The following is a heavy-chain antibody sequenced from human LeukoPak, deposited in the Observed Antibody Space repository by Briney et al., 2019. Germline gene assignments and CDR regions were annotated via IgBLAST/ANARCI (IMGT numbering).Heavy chain of an antibody. J-gene: IGHJ4*02. D-gene: IGHD3-22*01. CDR3: AKDLGDGEPYDSSGYPDY. V-gene: IGHV3-23*01. Sequence: GGSLRLSCAASGFTFSSYAMSWVRQAPGKGLEWVSAISGSGGSTYYADSVKGRFTISRDNSKNTLYLQMNSLRAEDTAVYYCAKDLGDGEPYDSSGYPDYWGQGTLVTVSS. CDR2: ISGSGGST. CDR1: GFTFSSYA.